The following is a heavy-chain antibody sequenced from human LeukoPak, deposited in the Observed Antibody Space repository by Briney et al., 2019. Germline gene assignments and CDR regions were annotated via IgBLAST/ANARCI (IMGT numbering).Heavy chain of an antibody. CDR2: ISYDGSNK. Sequence: GRSLRLSCAASGFTYSSYGMHWVRQAPGKGLEWVAVISYDGSNKYYADSVKGRFTISRDSSKNTLYLQMNSLRAEDTAVYYCAKDRGVGAPFDYWGQGALVTVSS. V-gene: IGHV3-30*18. J-gene: IGHJ4*02. CDR3: AKDRGVGAPFDY. D-gene: IGHD1-26*01. CDR1: GFTYSSYG.